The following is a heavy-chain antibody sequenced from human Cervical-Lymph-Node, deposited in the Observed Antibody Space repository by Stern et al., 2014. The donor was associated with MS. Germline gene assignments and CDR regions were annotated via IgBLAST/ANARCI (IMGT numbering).Heavy chain of an antibody. CDR3: ARSNVGGDY. CDR1: GCAFSNYV. CDR2: ISGYNGDT. J-gene: IGHJ4*02. V-gene: IGHV1-18*01. Sequence: VQLVQSGAEVKGPGDSVNVSCRTSGCAFSNYVVTWVRQAPGQGLEWVGWISGYNGDTQYAQKLQGRFTMTADTSTSTAYMELRSLRSDDTAVYFCARSNVGGDYWGQGTLVTVSS. D-gene: IGHD3-10*02.